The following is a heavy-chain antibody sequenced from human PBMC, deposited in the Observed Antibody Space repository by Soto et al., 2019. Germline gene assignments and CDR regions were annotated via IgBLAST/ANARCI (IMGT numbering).Heavy chain of an antibody. J-gene: IGHJ3*02. CDR3: ARPRSKSSSGFDI. CDR1: GFTFSYHW. CDR2: VSTDGGFT. V-gene: IGHV3-74*01. D-gene: IGHD1-26*01. Sequence: EVQLVEPGGDLVQPGGSLRLSCVASGFTFSYHWLHWIRQPPGQGLEGVARVSTDGGFTSYADSVEGRFTISRDNARNTVYLQMYNLRAEDTALYYCARPRSKSSSGFDIWGQGTMVTVAS.